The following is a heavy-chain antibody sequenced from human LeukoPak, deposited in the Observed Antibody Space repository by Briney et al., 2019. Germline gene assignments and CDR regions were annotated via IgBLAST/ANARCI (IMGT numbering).Heavy chain of an antibody. Sequence: SETLPLTCTVSGGSISRYYWSWIRQPPGKGLEWIGYIYYSGSTNYNPSLKSRVTISVDTSKNQFSLNLSSVTAADTAVYYCARRGDTAMVYYFDYWGQGTLVTVSS. D-gene: IGHD5-18*01. CDR2: IYYSGST. J-gene: IGHJ4*02. V-gene: IGHV4-59*08. CDR3: ARRGDTAMVYYFDY. CDR1: GGSISRYY.